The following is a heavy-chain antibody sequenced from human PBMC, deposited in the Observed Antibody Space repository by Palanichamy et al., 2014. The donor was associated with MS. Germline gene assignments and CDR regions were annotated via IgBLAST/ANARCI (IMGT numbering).Heavy chain of an antibody. V-gene: IGHV3-30*04. CDR2: ISYDGRNK. J-gene: IGHJ3*02. CDR3: ARFAGKAFDI. CDR1: GFTFSRYE. Sequence: QVQLVESGGGVVQSGRSLRLSCAASGFTFSRYEIHWVRQAPGKGLEWVALISYDGRNKYYADSVKGRFTISRDNSKNTLYVQMNSLKTEDTAVYSCARFAGKAFDIWGQGTMVTVSS.